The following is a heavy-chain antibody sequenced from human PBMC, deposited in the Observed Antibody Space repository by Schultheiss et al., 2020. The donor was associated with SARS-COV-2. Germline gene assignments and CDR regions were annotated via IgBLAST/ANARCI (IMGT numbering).Heavy chain of an antibody. V-gene: IGHV3-64*02. Sequence: GGSLRLSCAASGFTFSSYAMHWVRQAPGKGLEYVSAISSNGGSTYYADSVKGRFTISRDNSKNTLYLQMNSLRAEDTAVYYCARGSDYSHYYYGMDVWGQGTTVTVSS. CDR3: ARGSDYSHYYYGMDV. D-gene: IGHD4-11*01. CDR1: GFTFSSYA. J-gene: IGHJ6*02. CDR2: ISSNGGST.